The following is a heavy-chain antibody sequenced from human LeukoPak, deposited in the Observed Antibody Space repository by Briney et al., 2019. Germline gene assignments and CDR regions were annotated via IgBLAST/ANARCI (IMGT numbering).Heavy chain of an antibody. CDR2: IYYSGST. V-gene: IGHV4-59*08. CDR3: ARHYSSSWYPSEMNWFDP. D-gene: IGHD6-13*01. CDR1: GGSISSYY. J-gene: IGHJ5*02. Sequence: SETLSLTCTVSGGSISSYYWSWIRQPPEKGLEWIGYIYYSGSTNYNPSLKSRVTISVDTSKNQFSLKLSSVTAADTAVYYCARHYSSSWYPSEMNWFDPWGQGTLVTVSS.